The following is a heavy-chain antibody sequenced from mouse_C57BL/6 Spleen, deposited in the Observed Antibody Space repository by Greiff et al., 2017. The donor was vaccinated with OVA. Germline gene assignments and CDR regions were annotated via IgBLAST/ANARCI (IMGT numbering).Heavy chain of an antibody. Sequence: EVQVVESGGGLVQSGRSLRLSCATSGFTFSDFYMEWVRQAPGKGLEWIAASRNKANDYTTEYSASVKGRFIVSRDTSQSILYLQMNALRAEDTAIYYCARDAYGYDDYAMDYWGQGTSVTVSS. CDR1: GFTFSDFY. CDR3: ARDAYGYDDYAMDY. V-gene: IGHV7-1*01. CDR2: SRNKANDYTT. J-gene: IGHJ4*01. D-gene: IGHD2-2*01.